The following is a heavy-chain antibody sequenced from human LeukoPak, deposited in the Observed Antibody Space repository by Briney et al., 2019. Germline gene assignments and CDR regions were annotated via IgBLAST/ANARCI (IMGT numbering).Heavy chain of an antibody. D-gene: IGHD3-9*01. V-gene: IGHV1-18*01. Sequence: RVASVKVSCKASGYTFTSYGISWVRQAPGQGLEWIGRISAYNGNTNYAQKLQGRVTMTTDTSTSTAYMELRSLRSDDTAVYYCAKDSFDILTGYYPDPIDYWGQGTLVTVSS. CDR2: ISAYNGNT. J-gene: IGHJ4*02. CDR1: GYTFTSYG. CDR3: AKDSFDILTGYYPDPIDY.